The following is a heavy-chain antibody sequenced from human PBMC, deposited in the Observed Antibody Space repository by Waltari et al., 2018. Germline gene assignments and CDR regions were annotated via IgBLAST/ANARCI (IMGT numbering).Heavy chain of an antibody. CDR1: GYSISSGYY. Sequence: QVQLQESGPGLVKPSETLSLTCAVSGYSISSGYYWGWIRQPPGKGLEWSGSIYHSGSPYPDPSLKSRVTISVDTSKNQFSLKLSSVTAADTAVYYCARGYGGNEDAFDIWGQGTMVTVSS. J-gene: IGHJ3*02. CDR2: IYHSGSP. V-gene: IGHV4-38-2*01. D-gene: IGHD2-15*01. CDR3: ARGYGGNEDAFDI.